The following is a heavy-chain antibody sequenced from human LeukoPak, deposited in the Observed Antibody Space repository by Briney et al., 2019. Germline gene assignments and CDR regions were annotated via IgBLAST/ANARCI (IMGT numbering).Heavy chain of an antibody. CDR3: AKGVGPLAANTLAY. D-gene: IGHD3-16*01. CDR2: LYSDGNT. CDR1: GFTVITND. V-gene: IGHV3-53*01. J-gene: IGHJ4*02. Sequence: PGGSLRLSCAASGFTVITNDMTWVRQAPGKGLEWVSVLYSDGNTKYADSVQGRFTISRDNTKNNLYIEMNSLRPDDTAVYYCAKGVGPLAANTLAYWGQGTLVTVSS.